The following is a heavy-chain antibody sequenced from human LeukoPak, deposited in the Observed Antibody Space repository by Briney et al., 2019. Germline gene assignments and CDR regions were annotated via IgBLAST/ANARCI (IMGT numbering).Heavy chain of an antibody. V-gene: IGHV1-8*02. CDR1: GYTFTGYY. D-gene: IGHD4-11*01. J-gene: IGHJ4*02. Sequence: ASVKVSCKASGYTFTGYYMHWVRQATGQGLEWMGWMNPNSGNTGYAQKFQGRVTMTRNTSISTAYMELSSLRSEDTAVYYCVLYSNNPSLTLDYWGQGTLVTVSS. CDR2: MNPNSGNT. CDR3: VLYSNNPSLTLDY.